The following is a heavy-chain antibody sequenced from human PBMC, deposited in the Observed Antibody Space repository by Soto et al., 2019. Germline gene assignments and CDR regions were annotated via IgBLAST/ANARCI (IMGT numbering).Heavy chain of an antibody. V-gene: IGHV4-39*01. CDR1: GGSISSRRYY. CDR2: SSSAGST. Sequence: PSQTLPLTCTVSGGSISSRRYYFDWISQPPGKGLEWIGSSSSAGSTYYNPSLKSRVTISVDTSKNQFSLKLSSVTAGDTAVYYCASQDIVVVPAAWYYYYGMDVCGQGTTVT. D-gene: IGHD2-2*01. CDR3: ASQDIVVVPAAWYYYYGMDV. J-gene: IGHJ6*02.